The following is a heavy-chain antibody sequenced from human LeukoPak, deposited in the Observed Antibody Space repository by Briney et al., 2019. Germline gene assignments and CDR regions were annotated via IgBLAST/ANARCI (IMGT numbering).Heavy chain of an antibody. Sequence: SETLSLTCTVSGGSISSHYWNWIRQPAGKGLEWIGRIYTSGSTNYNPSLKSRVTISVDTSKNQFSLKLSSVTAADTAVYYCARGAFDSFDYWGQGTLVTVSS. D-gene: IGHD1-26*01. CDR3: ARGAFDSFDY. CDR1: GGSISSHY. V-gene: IGHV4-4*07. J-gene: IGHJ4*02. CDR2: IYTSGST.